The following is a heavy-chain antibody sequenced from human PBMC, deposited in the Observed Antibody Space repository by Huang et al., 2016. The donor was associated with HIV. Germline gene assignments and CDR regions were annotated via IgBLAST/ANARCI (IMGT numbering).Heavy chain of an antibody. Sequence: QVQLQQWGAGLLKPSETLSLTCAVYGGSFSGYYWSWIRQPPGKGLEVIGESNHSGSTNYTPSLKGRVTTSVDTSKNQFSLKVSSVTAADTAVYYCARVREIAARLRRRYYYYYGMDVWGQGTTVIVSS. CDR1: GGSFSGYY. CDR3: ARVREIAARLRRRYYYYYGMDV. J-gene: IGHJ6*02. CDR2: SNHSGST. V-gene: IGHV4-34*02. D-gene: IGHD6-25*01.